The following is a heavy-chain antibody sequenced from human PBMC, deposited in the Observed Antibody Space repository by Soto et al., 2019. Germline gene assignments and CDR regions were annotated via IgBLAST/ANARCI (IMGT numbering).Heavy chain of an antibody. D-gene: IGHD3-16*01. J-gene: IGHJ4*02. CDR2: IFSNDEK. Sequence: QVTLKESGPVLVKPTETLTLTCTVSGFSLSNTRMAVSWIRQPPGKALEWLAHIFSNDEKSYSTSLKSRLTIXTDXSXTQVVLTMTNMDPVDTATYYCARIQDGGGTEYYIDYWGQGTLVTVSS. CDR1: GFSLSNTRMA. V-gene: IGHV2-26*01. CDR3: ARIQDGGGTEYYIDY.